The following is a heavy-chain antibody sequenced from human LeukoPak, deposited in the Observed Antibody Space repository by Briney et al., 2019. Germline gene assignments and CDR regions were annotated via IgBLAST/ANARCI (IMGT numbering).Heavy chain of an antibody. CDR3: AKDSGGTYFYYYYYMDV. CDR2: ISAGGATI. D-gene: IGHD1-26*01. CDR1: GFTFSHFG. V-gene: IGHV3-23*01. Sequence: GGSLRLSCAASGFTFSHFGMHWVRQAPGKGLEWVSAISAGGATIYYADSVKGRFTVSRDNSKDTLYLHMNSLRADATAIYYCAKDSGGTYFYYYYYMDVWGKGTTVTVSS. J-gene: IGHJ6*03.